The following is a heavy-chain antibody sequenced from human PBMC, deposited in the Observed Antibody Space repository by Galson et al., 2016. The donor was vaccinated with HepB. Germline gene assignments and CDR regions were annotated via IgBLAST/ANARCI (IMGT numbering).Heavy chain of an antibody. J-gene: IGHJ4*02. D-gene: IGHD6-13*01. CDR2: IFPTFSTP. CDR3: ARGPFGSSWYGFDY. Sequence: SVKVSCKASGDTFSSYAITWVRQAPGQGLEWMGGIFPTFSTPSYAQKFQGRLIITAGESTSTAYMELSSLRSEDTAVYYCARGPFGSSWYGFDYWGQGTLVTVSS. V-gene: IGHV1-69*13. CDR1: GDTFSSYA.